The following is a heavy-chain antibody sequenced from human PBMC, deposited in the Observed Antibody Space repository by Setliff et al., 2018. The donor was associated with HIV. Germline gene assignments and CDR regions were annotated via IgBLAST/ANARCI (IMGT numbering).Heavy chain of an antibody. V-gene: IGHV4-39*07. CDR1: GGSVSSSTTYY. CDR3: ARDQKGYSYGYFDS. CDR2: INYSGTT. D-gene: IGHD5-18*01. Sequence: TLSLTCTVSGGSVSSSTTYYWGWIRQPPGKGLEWIGIINYSGTTYYNPSLKSRVTISVATSKNQFSLRLSSVTAADTAVYYCARDQKGYSYGYFDSWGQGTLVTVSS. J-gene: IGHJ4*02.